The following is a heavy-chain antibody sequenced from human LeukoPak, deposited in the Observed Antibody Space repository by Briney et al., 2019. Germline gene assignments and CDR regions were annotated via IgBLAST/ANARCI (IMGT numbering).Heavy chain of an antibody. Sequence: SQTLSLTCAVSGGSISSGGYSWSWIRQPPGKGLEWIGYIYHSGSTYYNPSLKSRVTISVDRSKNQFSLKLSSVTAADTAVYYCARVSGDYGDYPWFDPWGQGTLVTVSS. CDR3: ARVSGDYGDYPWFDP. V-gene: IGHV4-30-2*01. CDR2: IYHSGST. D-gene: IGHD4-17*01. CDR1: GGSISSGGYS. J-gene: IGHJ5*02.